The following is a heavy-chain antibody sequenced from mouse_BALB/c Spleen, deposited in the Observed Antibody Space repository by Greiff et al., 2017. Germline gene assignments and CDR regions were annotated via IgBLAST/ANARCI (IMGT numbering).Heavy chain of an antibody. CDR3: ARRGNWDYAMDY. Sequence: VKLVESGPGLVQPSQSLSITCTVSGFSLTSYGVHWVRQSPGKGLEWLGVIWSGGSTDYNAAFISRLSISKDNSKSQVFFKMNSLQANDTAIYYCARRGNWDYAMDYWGQGTSVTVSS. CDR2: IWSGGST. CDR1: GFSLTSYG. J-gene: IGHJ4*01. V-gene: IGHV2-2*02. D-gene: IGHD4-1*01.